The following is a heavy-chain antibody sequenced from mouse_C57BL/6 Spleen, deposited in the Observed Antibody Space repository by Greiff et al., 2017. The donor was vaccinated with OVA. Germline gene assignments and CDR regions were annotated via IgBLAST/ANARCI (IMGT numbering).Heavy chain of an antibody. CDR1: GFTFSSYA. D-gene: IGHD3-1*01. CDR2: ISDGGSYT. Sequence: EVMLVESGGGLVKPGGSLKLSCAASGFTFSSYAMSWVRQTPEKRLEWVATISDGGSYTYYPDNVKGRFTICRDNAKNNLYLQMSHLKSEDTAMYYCARDRGSLFDYWGQGTTLTVSS. J-gene: IGHJ2*01. V-gene: IGHV5-4*01. CDR3: ARDRGSLFDY.